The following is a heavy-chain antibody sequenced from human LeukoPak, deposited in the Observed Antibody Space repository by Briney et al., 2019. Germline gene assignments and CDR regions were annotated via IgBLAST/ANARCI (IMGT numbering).Heavy chain of an antibody. CDR1: VGSFSGYY. J-gene: IGHJ6*03. CDR2: INNSGSS. V-gene: IGHV4-34*01. CDR3: ARSAYSSAGLYYYYYMDV. Sequence: SETLSLTCAVYVGSFSGYYWSWIRQPPGKGLEWIGEINNSGSSNYNPSLKSRVTISVDTPKNQFSLKLTAVTAADTAVYYCARSAYSSAGLYYYYYMDVWGRGTPVTVSS. D-gene: IGHD3-22*01.